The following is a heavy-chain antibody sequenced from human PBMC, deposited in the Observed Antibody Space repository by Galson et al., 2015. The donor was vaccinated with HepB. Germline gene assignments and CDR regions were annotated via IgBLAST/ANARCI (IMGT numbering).Heavy chain of an antibody. CDR3: ARHPIAARQRANWFDP. J-gene: IGHJ5*02. V-gene: IGHV5-10-1*01. CDR1: AYSFTSYW. Sequence: QSGAEVKKPGESLRISCKGSAYSFTSYWISWVRQMPGKGLEWMGRIDPSNSYTNYSPSFKGHVTISADKSINTAYLQWSSLKASDTAMYYCARHPIAARQRANWFDPWGQGTLVTVSS. CDR2: IDPSNSYT. D-gene: IGHD6-6*01.